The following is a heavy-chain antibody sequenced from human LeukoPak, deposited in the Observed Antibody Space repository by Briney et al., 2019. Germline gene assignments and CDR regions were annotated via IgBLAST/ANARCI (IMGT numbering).Heavy chain of an antibody. V-gene: IGHV1-69*13. CDR3: ARDPYDSSGYYY. J-gene: IGHJ4*02. CDR1: GGTFSSYA. CDR2: IIPIFGTA. Sequence: ASVTVSCKASGGTFSSYAISWVRQAPGQGLEWMGGIIPIFGTANYAQKFQGRVTITADESTSTAYMELSSLRSEDTAVYYCARDPYDSSGYYYWGQGTLVTVSS. D-gene: IGHD3-22*01.